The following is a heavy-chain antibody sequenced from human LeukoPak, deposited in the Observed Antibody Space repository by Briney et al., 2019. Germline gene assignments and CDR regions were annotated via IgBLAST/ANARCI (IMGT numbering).Heavy chain of an antibody. CDR3: ARDRGPKLYYYDSSGYYSFDY. J-gene: IGHJ4*02. CDR1: GFTFSSST. CDR2: ISSSSSTL. V-gene: IGHV3-48*02. Sequence: GGSLRLSCAASGFTFSSSTMNWVRQAPGKGLEWVSYISSSSSTLYYADSVKGRFTISRDNAKNSLYLQMNSLRDADTAVYYCARDRGPKLYYYDSSGYYSFDYWGQGTLVTVSS. D-gene: IGHD3-22*01.